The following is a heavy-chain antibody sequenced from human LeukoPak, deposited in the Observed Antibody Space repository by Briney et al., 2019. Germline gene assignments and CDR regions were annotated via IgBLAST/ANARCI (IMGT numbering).Heavy chain of an antibody. D-gene: IGHD6-19*01. Sequence: GRSLRLSCAASGFTFDDYAMHWVRQASGKGLEWVSGISWNSGSIGYADSVKGRFTISRDNAKNSLYLQMNSLRAEDTALYYCAKDKFPGAVAEVAFDYWGQGTLVTVSS. CDR3: AKDKFPGAVAEVAFDY. CDR2: ISWNSGSI. J-gene: IGHJ4*02. CDR1: GFTFDDYA. V-gene: IGHV3-9*01.